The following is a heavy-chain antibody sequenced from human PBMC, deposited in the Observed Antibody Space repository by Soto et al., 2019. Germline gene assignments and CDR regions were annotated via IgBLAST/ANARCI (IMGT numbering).Heavy chain of an antibody. CDR3: ARASDTAMVPSWYFDL. CDR2: IIPIFGTA. D-gene: IGHD5-18*01. V-gene: IGHV1-69*13. J-gene: IGHJ2*01. Sequence: SVKVSCKASGGTFSSYAISWVRQAPGQGLEWMAGIIPIFGTANYAQKFQGRVTITADESTSAAYMELSSLRSEDTAVYYCARASDTAMVPSWYFDLWGRGTLVTVSS. CDR1: GGTFSSYA.